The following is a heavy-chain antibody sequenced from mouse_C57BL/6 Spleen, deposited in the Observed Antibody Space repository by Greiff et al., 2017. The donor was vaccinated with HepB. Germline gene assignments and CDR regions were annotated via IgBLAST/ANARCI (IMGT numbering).Heavy chain of an antibody. V-gene: IGHV5-6*02. J-gene: IGHJ1*03. CDR3: ARLTTVVATPYWYFDV. Sequence: EVKLVESGGDLVKPGGSLKLSCAASGFTFSSYGMSWVRQTPDKRLEWVATISSGGSYTYYPDSVKGRFTISRDNAKNTLYLQMSSLKSEDTAMYYCARLTTVVATPYWYFDVWGTGTTVTVSS. D-gene: IGHD1-1*01. CDR2: ISSGGSYT. CDR1: GFTFSSYG.